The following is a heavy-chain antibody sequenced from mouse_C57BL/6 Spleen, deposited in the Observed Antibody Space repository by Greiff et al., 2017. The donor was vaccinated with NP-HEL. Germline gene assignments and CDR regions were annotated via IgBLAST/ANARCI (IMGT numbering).Heavy chain of an antibody. CDR1: GYAFSSSW. V-gene: IGHV1-82*01. Sequence: VQLQQSGPELVKPGASVKISCKASGYAFSSSWMNWVKQRPGKGLEWIGRIYPGDGDTNYNGKFKGKATLTADKSSSTAYMQLSSLTSEDSAVYFCARGYYGNSWFAYWGQGTLVTVSA. D-gene: IGHD2-1*01. CDR2: IYPGDGDT. CDR3: ARGYYGNSWFAY. J-gene: IGHJ3*01.